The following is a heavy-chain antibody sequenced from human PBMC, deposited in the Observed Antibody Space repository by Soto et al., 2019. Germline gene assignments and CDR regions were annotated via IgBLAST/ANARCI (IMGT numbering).Heavy chain of an antibody. V-gene: IGHV1-69*13. J-gene: IGHJ6*02. Sequence: ASVKVSCKTSGGTFRTSAISWVRQAPGQGLEWMGGIMPVFPTPDYAQKFQGRVTITADESTSTAYMELSSLRSEDTAVYYCARDKDRQQLGGNYYYIMDVWG. D-gene: IGHD3-3*02. CDR2: IMPVFPTP. CDR1: GGTFRTSA. CDR3: ARDKDRQQLGGNYYYIMDV.